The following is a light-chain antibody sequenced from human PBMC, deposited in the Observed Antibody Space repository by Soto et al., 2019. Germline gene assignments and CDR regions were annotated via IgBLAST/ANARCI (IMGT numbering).Light chain of an antibody. CDR2: EGD. CDR3: CSYAGSNTYV. CDR1: TSDVGIYNL. Sequence: QSALTQPASVSGSPGQSITISCTGTTSDVGIYNLVSWYQHHPGKAPKVIIYEGDKRPSGVSNRFSGSKSGHTASLTISGLQAEDEADYYCCSYAGSNTYVFGTGTKVTVL. J-gene: IGLJ1*01. V-gene: IGLV2-23*01.